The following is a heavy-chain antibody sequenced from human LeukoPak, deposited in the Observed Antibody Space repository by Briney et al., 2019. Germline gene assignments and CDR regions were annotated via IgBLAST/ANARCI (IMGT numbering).Heavy chain of an antibody. J-gene: IGHJ5*02. CDR2: IYYSGST. V-gene: IGHV4-30-4*01. CDR1: GGSISSGDYY. D-gene: IGHD2-15*01. CDR3: ARLTPDIVVVVAATRWFDP. Sequence: SQTLSLTCTVSGGSISSGDYYWSWIRQPPGKGLEWIGYIYYSGSTYYNPSLKSRVTISVDTSKNQFSLKLSSVTAADTAVYYCARLTPDIVVVVAATRWFDPWGQGTLVTVSS.